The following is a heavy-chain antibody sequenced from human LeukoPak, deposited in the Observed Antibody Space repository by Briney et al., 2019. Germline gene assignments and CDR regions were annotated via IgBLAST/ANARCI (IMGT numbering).Heavy chain of an antibody. CDR1: GFTVSDNY. Sequence: GGSLRLSCATSGFTVSDNYMSWVRQAPGKGLEWVSVIYSGGSTFYADSVKGRFTISRDSSKNTVYLQMNSLRGEDTAVYYCARDRAYSYGFADYFADWGQGTLVTVSS. V-gene: IGHV3-66*01. CDR2: IYSGGST. D-gene: IGHD5-18*01. CDR3: ARDRAYSYGFADYFAD. J-gene: IGHJ4*02.